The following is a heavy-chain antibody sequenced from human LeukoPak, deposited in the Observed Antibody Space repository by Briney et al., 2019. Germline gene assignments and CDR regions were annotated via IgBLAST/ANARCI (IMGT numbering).Heavy chain of an antibody. J-gene: IGHJ5*02. CDR3: AREYDDSSRFNWFDP. CDR2: IIPIFGTA. CDR1: GGTFSSYA. Sequence: GASVKDSCRASGGTFSSYAISWVRPAPGQGLEWMGGIIPIFGTANYAQKFQGRVTITADESTSTAYMELSSLRSEDTAVYYCAREYDDSSRFNWFDPWGQGTLVTVSS. V-gene: IGHV1-69*13. D-gene: IGHD3-22*01.